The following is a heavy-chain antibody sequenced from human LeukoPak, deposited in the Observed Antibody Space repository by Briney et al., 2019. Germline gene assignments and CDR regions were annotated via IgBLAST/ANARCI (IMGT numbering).Heavy chain of an antibody. CDR2: ISSGSTTI. CDR3: AREAYCGGDCYSIDY. Sequence: GGSLRLSCAASGFTFSSYSMNWVRQAPGKGLEWVSYISSGSTTIYYADSVKGRFTISRDNAKSSLYLQMNSLRDEDTAVYYCAREAYCGGDCYSIDYWGQGTLVTVSS. D-gene: IGHD2-21*02. V-gene: IGHV3-48*02. J-gene: IGHJ4*02. CDR1: GFTFSSYS.